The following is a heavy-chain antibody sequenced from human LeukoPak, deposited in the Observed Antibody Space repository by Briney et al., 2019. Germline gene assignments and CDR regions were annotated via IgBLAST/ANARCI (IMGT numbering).Heavy chain of an antibody. Sequence: PGGSLRLSCAASGFTVSSNYMSWVRQAPGKGLEWVGRIKSKTDGGTTDYAAPVKGRFTISRDDSKNTPYLQMNSLKTEDTAVYYCTTDFIDLGYCSGGSCPSFDIWGQGTMVTVSS. CDR2: IKSKTDGGTT. D-gene: IGHD2-15*01. J-gene: IGHJ3*02. V-gene: IGHV3-15*01. CDR3: TTDFIDLGYCSGGSCPSFDI. CDR1: GFTVSSNY.